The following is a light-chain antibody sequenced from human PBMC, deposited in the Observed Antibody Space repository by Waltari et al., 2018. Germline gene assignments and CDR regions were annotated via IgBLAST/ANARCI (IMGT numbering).Light chain of an antibody. CDR3: QQYASSPA. V-gene: IGKV3-20*01. CDR2: VAS. Sequence: EIVLTQSPGSLSLSTGETASLSCRASQSVTNNYFAVYQQKPGQAPILLIFVASSRASGSPDRFSGSGSGTDLTLTISRLEPDDFAVYYCQQYASSPAFGQGTKLEIK. CDR1: QSVTNNY. J-gene: IGKJ2*01.